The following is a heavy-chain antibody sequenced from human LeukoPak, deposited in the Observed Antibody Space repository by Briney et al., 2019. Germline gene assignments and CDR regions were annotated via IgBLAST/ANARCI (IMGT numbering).Heavy chain of an antibody. V-gene: IGHV4-4*07. CDR2: IYTTGNT. Sequence: SETLSLTCSVSGGSISSYYWSWIRQPAGKGREWIGRIYTTGNTDYDPSLKSRVTMSVDTSKNQFSLNLSSVTAADTAVYYCARDARGWSGFDYWGQGTLVTVSS. J-gene: IGHJ4*02. CDR3: ARDARGWSGFDY. D-gene: IGHD3-3*01. CDR1: GGSISSYY.